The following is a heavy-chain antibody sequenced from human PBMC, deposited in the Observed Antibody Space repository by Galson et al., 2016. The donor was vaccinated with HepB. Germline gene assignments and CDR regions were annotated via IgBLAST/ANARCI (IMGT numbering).Heavy chain of an antibody. J-gene: IGHJ4*02. D-gene: IGHD4-17*01. Sequence: SLRLSCAASGFNFRDYFMSWIRQAPGKGLEWISYISYSSTTIYHAEPVKGRFTMSRDNAKNSVYLQMDDVRVDDTAVYYCAGEGYGDYAPSFDYWGQGGLVTVSS. CDR3: AGEGYGDYAPSFDY. CDR1: GFNFRDYF. V-gene: IGHV3-11*01. CDR2: ISYSSTTI.